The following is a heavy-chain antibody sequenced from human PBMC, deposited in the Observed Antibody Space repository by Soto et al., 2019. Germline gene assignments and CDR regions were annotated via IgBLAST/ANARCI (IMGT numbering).Heavy chain of an antibody. V-gene: IGHV5-51*01. Sequence: GESLKISCKTSGFTFPNNWIVWVRQVPGKGLEWMGLIYPADSDTRYNPSFQGQVTISADTSTNTAFLHWSSLSASDSATYFCARTGRSGLRWLDFFDPWGQGTLVTVSS. D-gene: IGHD4-17*01. J-gene: IGHJ5*02. CDR2: IYPADSDT. CDR3: ARTGRSGLRWLDFFDP. CDR1: GFTFPNNW.